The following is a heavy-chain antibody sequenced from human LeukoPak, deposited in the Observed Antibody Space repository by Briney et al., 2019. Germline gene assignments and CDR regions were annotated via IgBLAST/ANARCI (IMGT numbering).Heavy chain of an antibody. CDR3: ARGEGGSSSRRYFDY. D-gene: IGHD6-13*01. CDR2: LYGGGST. Sequence: GGSLRLSCAASGFTVSSNYMSWFRQAPGKGLECVSVLYGGGSTYYADSVKGRFTISRDNSKNTLYLQMNSLRAEDTAVYYCARGEGGSSSRRYFDYWGQGTLVTVSS. J-gene: IGHJ4*02. CDR1: GFTVSSNY. V-gene: IGHV3-66*01.